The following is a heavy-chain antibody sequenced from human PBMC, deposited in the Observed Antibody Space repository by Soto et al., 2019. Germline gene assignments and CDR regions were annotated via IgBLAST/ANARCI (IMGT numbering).Heavy chain of an antibody. D-gene: IGHD2-15*01. CDR2: ISASGVYT. CDR3: AHRGDMVVASGALVP. Sequence: PGGSLRLSCAASGFSFSSCAMSWVRQAPGKGLEWVSAISASGVYTYYADSVKGRFTISRDNSKSTLYLQMNSLRGEDTAIYYFAHRGDMVVASGALVPWGKGTLVPVPS. CDR1: GFSFSSCA. J-gene: IGHJ5*02. V-gene: IGHV3-23*01.